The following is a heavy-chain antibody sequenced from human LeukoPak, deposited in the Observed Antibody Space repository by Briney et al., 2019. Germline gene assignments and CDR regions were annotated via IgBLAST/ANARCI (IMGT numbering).Heavy chain of an antibody. J-gene: IGHJ5*02. V-gene: IGHV4-61*02. CDR3: ARGGCSSTSCSIDP. Sequence: SQTLSLTCTVSGGSISSGSYFWSWIRQPAGKGLEWIGRVYTSGSTNYNPSLTSRVTISVDTSKNQFSLKLSSVTAADTAAYYCARGGCSSTSCSIDPWGQGTLVTVSS. CDR2: VYTSGST. CDR1: GGSISSGSYF. D-gene: IGHD2-2*01.